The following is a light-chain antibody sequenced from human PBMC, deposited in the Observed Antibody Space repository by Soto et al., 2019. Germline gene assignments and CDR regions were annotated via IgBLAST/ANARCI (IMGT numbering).Light chain of an antibody. V-gene: IGKV3-15*01. CDR1: QSVNSN. CDR2: GAS. CDR3: PKCGSSLCT. Sequence: EIEITHSPATLSVSPGERATLYCKPSQSVNSNLAWYQQKPDQAPRLLIYGASTRATGIAARFSGSGSGTEFTLTNSSLQSEDFEISYSPKCGSSLCTFRQGPTFDIK. J-gene: IGKJ1*01.